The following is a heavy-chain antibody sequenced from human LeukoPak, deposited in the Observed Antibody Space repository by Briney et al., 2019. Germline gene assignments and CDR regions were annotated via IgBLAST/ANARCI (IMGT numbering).Heavy chain of an antibody. D-gene: IGHD2-2*01. J-gene: IGHJ6*03. CDR1: GYTFTSYD. V-gene: IGHV1-8*03. CDR3: ARSAAYYYYMDV. CDR2: MNPNSGNT. Sequence: ASVKVSCKASGYTFTSYDINWVRQATGQGLEWMGWMNPNSGNTGYAQKFQGRVTITRNTSISTAYMELSSLRSEDTAVYYCARSAAYYYYMDVGGKGTTVTVSS.